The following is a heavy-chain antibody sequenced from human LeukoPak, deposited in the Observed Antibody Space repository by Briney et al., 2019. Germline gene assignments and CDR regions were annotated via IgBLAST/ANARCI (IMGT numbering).Heavy chain of an antibody. CDR2: IYGSDDKT. D-gene: IGHD2-15*01. J-gene: IGHJ5*02. CDR1: GFTFSNYA. CDR3: AKTQGYYDA. V-gene: IGHV3-23*01. Sequence: GGSLRLSCVASGFTFSNYAMSWVRHAPGKGLELVSGIYGSDDKTVYGDAVKGRFTISRDNSKNTLYLQMNSLRADDTAVYYCAKTQGYYDAWGQGALVTVSS.